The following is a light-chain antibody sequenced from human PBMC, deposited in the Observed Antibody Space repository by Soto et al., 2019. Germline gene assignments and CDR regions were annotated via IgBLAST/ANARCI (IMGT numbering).Light chain of an antibody. Sequence: EIVLTQSPATLSLSPGERATVSCRASQSVSNNLGWYQQKAGQAPRLLIYDASNRATGIPARFSGSGSGTDFPHTISSLEPEDFEFYYCQPGATFGQGTRLEIK. CDR3: QPGAT. J-gene: IGKJ5*01. CDR2: DAS. V-gene: IGKV3-11*01. CDR1: QSVSNN.